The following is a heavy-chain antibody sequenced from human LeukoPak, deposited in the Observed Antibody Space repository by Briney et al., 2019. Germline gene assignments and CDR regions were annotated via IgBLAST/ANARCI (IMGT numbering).Heavy chain of an antibody. Sequence: SETLSLTCVAYGGSFSGYYWSWIRQPPGKGLEWIGEINHSGSTNYNPSLKSRVTISVDTSKNQFSLKLSSVTAADTAVYYCARFYRSSTSCYYGTGNWFDPWGQGTLVTVSS. CDR2: INHSGST. D-gene: IGHD2-2*01. V-gene: IGHV4-34*01. CDR3: ARFYRSSTSCYYGTGNWFDP. CDR1: GGSFSGYY. J-gene: IGHJ5*02.